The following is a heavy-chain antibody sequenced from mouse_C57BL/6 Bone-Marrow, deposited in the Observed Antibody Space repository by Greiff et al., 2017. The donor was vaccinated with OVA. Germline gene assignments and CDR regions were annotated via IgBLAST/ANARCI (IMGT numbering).Heavy chain of an antibody. Sequence: QVQLQQPGAELVKPGASVKMSCKASGYTFTSYWITWVKQRPGQGLEWIGDIYPGSGSTNYNEKFKSKATLTVDTSSSTAYMQLSSLTSEDSAVYYWARAPLLLRSAWFAYWGQGTLVTVSA. V-gene: IGHV1-55*01. J-gene: IGHJ3*01. CDR1: GYTFTSYW. CDR2: IYPGSGST. CDR3: ARAPLLLRSAWFAY. D-gene: IGHD1-1*01.